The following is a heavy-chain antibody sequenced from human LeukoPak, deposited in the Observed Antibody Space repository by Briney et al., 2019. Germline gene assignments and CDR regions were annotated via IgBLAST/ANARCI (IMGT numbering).Heavy chain of an antibody. Sequence: PSETLSLTCAVYGGSFSGYYWSWIRQSPGKGLEWIGEINHSGSTNYNPSLKSRVTISVDTSKNQFSLRLTSVTAADTAVYYCARPLGQGNEYGMDVWGQGTTVTVSS. CDR2: INHSGST. D-gene: IGHD1-1*01. V-gene: IGHV4-34*01. CDR3: ARPLGQGNEYGMDV. J-gene: IGHJ6*02. CDR1: GGSFSGYY.